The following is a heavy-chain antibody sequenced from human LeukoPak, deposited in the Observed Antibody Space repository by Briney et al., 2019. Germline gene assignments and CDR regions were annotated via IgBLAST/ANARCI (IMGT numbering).Heavy chain of an antibody. Sequence: QAGGSLRLSCATSGFTFSSYAVHWVRQAPGKGLEWVAVISYDGSNKYYADSVKGRFAISRDNSKDTLYLQMNSLRAEDTAVYYCARVASGWQLHDAFDIWGQGTMVTVSS. CDR3: ARVASGWQLHDAFDI. V-gene: IGHV3-30*09. D-gene: IGHD6-19*01. CDR2: ISYDGSNK. J-gene: IGHJ3*02. CDR1: GFTFSSYA.